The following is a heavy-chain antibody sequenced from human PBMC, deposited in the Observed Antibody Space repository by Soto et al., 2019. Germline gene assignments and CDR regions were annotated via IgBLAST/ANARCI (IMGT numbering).Heavy chain of an antibody. CDR1: GFPFSSYG. CDR2: ISYDGSDT. V-gene: IGHV3-30*18. J-gene: IGHJ2*01. Sequence: QVQLVESGGGVVQPGRSLRLSCVVSGFPFSSYGMHWVRQAPGKGLEWVAVISYDGSDTDYIDSVKGRFTVSRDNSKSTLYLQMNSLRAEDTAVYYCAKDWGGYSTDWYFDLWGRGTLVTVSS. D-gene: IGHD2-21*01. CDR3: AKDWGGYSTDWYFDL.